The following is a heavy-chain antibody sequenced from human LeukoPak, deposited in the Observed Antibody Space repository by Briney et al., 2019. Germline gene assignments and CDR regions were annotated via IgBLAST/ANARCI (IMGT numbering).Heavy chain of an antibody. CDR1: GFTFSSYA. J-gene: IGHJ5*02. D-gene: IGHD6-13*01. CDR2: ISGSGGST. Sequence: GGSLRLSCAASGFTFSSYAMSWVRQAPGKGLEWVSAISGSGGSTYYADSVKGRFTISRDNSKNTLYLQMNSLRAEDTAVYYCAKDQRGSSSQRGDWFDPWGRGTLVTVSS. V-gene: IGHV3-23*01. CDR3: AKDQRGSSSQRGDWFDP.